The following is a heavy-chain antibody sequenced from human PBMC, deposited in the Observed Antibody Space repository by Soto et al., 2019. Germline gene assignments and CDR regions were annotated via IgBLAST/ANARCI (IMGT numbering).Heavy chain of an antibody. J-gene: IGHJ6*02. V-gene: IGHV3-30*18. D-gene: IGHD4-4*01. Sequence: QVQLVESGGGVVQPGRSLRLSCAASTFTFSSYGMHWVRQAPGKGLEWVAVISFDGRNKYYADPVKGRFTISRDNSKHTLYLQMNSLRAEDTAVYYCVKDRSTVVTSYYYYGMDVWGQGTTVTVSS. CDR3: VKDRSTVVTSYYYYGMDV. CDR1: TFTFSSYG. CDR2: ISFDGRNK.